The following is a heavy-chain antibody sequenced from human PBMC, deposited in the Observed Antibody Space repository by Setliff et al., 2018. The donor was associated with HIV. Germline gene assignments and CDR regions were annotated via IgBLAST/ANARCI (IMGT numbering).Heavy chain of an antibody. CDR3: TTESVFLDYFFDY. V-gene: IGHV3-15*05. CDR1: GFTFSNAW. J-gene: IGHJ4*02. CDR2: IKSKTGGGTI. Sequence: GGSLRLSCAAAGFTFSNAWMNWVRQAPGKGLEWVGRIKSKTGGGTIDYAAPVKGRFTISRDDSKNTLYLQMSSLKTEDTAVYYCTTESVFLDYFFDYWGQGTLVTVSS. D-gene: IGHD3-9*01.